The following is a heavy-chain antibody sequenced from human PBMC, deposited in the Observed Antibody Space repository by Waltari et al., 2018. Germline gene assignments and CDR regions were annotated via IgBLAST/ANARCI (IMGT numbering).Heavy chain of an antibody. J-gene: IGHJ3*01. CDR2: VFWDDDE. Sequence: QITLKESGPALVKPTQTLTLTCTFPGFSLHTGGVAVGWIRQPPGKALEWLTVVFWDDDERYSPSLRSRLTITKEPSKNRVVLTMTNMDPADTATYYCAHANWNVTPRAFDVWGQGTMVTVS. V-gene: IGHV2-5*02. CDR1: GFSLHTGGVA. D-gene: IGHD1-1*01. CDR3: AHANWNVTPRAFDV.